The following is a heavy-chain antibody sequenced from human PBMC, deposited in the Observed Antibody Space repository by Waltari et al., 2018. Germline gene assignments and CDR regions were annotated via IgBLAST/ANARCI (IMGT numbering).Heavy chain of an antibody. J-gene: IGHJ4*02. Sequence: EVKLVESGGGLIQPGGSLRLSCASSGFTVNKNYMSWVRQAPGKGLEWVSLMYSDGGAYYADSVKGRFTISRDNSKNTVYLQMDSLRADDTAVYYCATPLTGRAYWGQGTLVTVSS. V-gene: IGHV3-53*01. CDR2: MYSDGGA. CDR3: ATPLTGRAY. CDR1: GFTVNKNY.